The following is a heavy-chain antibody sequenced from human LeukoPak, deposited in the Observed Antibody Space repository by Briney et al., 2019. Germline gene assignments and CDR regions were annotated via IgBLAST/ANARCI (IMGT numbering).Heavy chain of an antibody. CDR3: TRTAGVGGHWHFDV. Sequence: GGSLRLSCAASGLTLTNYWMHWVRQAPGKGLEWVSHINSDANRMNYADSVKGRFTISRDNAKSTLYLQMNSLRAEDTAVYYCTRTAGVGGHWHFDVWGRGTVVTVSS. CDR2: INSDANRM. CDR1: GLTLTNYW. D-gene: IGHD3-3*01. J-gene: IGHJ2*01. V-gene: IGHV3-74*01.